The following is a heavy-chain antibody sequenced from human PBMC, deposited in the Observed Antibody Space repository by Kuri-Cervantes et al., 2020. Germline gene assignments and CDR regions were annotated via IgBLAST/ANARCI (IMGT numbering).Heavy chain of an antibody. V-gene: IGHV3-21*03. D-gene: IGHD6-19*01. CDR3: ARESSMHSSGWYDLDAFDI. CDR2: ISSSSSYI. Sequence: GGSLRLSCAASGFTFSSYAMNWVRQAPGKGLEWVSSISSSSSYIYYADSVKGRFTISRDNAKNSLYLQMNSLRAEDTAVYYCARESSMHSSGWYDLDAFDIWGQGTMVPSPQ. CDR1: GFTFSSYA. J-gene: IGHJ3*02.